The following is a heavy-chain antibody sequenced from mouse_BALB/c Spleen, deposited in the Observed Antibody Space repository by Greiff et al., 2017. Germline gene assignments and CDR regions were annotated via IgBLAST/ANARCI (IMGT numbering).Heavy chain of an antibody. V-gene: IGHV5-9-3*01. CDR3: ARHTMITTNYAMDY. J-gene: IGHJ4*01. CDR2: ISSGGSYT. D-gene: IGHD2-4*01. CDR1: GFTFSSYA. Sequence: EVQGVESGGGLVKPGGSLKLSCAASGFTFSSYAMSWVRQTPEKRLEWVATISSGGSYTYYPDSVKGRFTISRDNAKNTLYLQMSSLRSEDTAMYYCARHTMITTNYAMDYWGQGTSVTVSS.